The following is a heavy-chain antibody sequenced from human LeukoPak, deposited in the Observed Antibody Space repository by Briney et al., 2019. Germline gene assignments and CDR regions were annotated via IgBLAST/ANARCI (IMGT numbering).Heavy chain of an antibody. CDR1: GGSISSSSYY. Sequence: SETLSLTCTVSGGSISSSSYYWGWIRQPPGKGLEWIGSIYYSGSTYYNPSLKSRVTISVDTSKNQFSLKLSSVTAADTAVYYCARDSPYYYDSSGYCDAFDIWDQGTMVTVSS. CDR2: IYYSGST. CDR3: ARDSPYYYDSSGYCDAFDI. V-gene: IGHV4-39*07. D-gene: IGHD3-22*01. J-gene: IGHJ3*02.